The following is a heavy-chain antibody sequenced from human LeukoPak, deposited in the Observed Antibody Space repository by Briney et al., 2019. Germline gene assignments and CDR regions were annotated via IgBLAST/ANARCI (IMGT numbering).Heavy chain of an antibody. CDR1: GYTFTSYG. V-gene: IGHV1-18*01. CDR3: AREGVLIAAAGRYYYYGMDV. J-gene: IGHJ6*02. CDR2: ISAYNGNT. D-gene: IGHD6-13*01. Sequence: ASVKVSCKASGYTFTSYGISWVRQAPGQGLEWMGWISAYNGNTNYAQKLQGRVTMTTDTSTSTAYMELRSLRSDDTAVYSCAREGVLIAAAGRYYYYGMDVWGQGTTVTVSS.